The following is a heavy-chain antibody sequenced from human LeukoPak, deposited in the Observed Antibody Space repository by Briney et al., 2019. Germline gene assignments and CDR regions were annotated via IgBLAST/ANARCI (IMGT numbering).Heavy chain of an antibody. D-gene: IGHD6-13*01. J-gene: IGHJ4*02. CDR1: GFTFSSYG. Sequence: GGSLRLSCAASGFTFSSYGMHWVRQAPGKGLEWVAVVSHDGSNKYYADSVKGRFTISRDNSKNTLYLQMNSLRAEDTAVYYCAKELAAAAPDAQPYWGQGTLVTVSS. V-gene: IGHV3-30*18. CDR3: AKELAAAAPDAQPY. CDR2: VSHDGSNK.